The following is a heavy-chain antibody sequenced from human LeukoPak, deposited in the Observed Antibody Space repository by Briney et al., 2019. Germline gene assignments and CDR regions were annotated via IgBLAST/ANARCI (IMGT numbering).Heavy chain of an antibody. CDR3: ARGDYYDGSGSVVYGYFDY. Sequence: GASVKVSCKASGGTFSSYGISWVRQAPGQGLEWMGGIIPIFGTANYAQKFQGRVTITTDESTSTAYMELSSLRSEDTAVYYCARGDYYDGSGSVVYGYFDYWGQGTLVTVSS. V-gene: IGHV1-69*05. D-gene: IGHD3-22*01. J-gene: IGHJ4*02. CDR2: IIPIFGTA. CDR1: GGTFSSYG.